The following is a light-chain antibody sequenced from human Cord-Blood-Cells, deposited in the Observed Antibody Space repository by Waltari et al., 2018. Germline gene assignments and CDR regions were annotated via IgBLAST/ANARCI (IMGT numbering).Light chain of an antibody. V-gene: IGKV1-5*03. Sequence: DIQMTQSPSTLSASVGDRVTITCRDCQSISSWLAWYQQKPGKAPKLLIYKASSLESGVPSRFSGSGSGTEFTLTISSLQPDDFATYYCQQYNSYSPAFSQGTKVEIK. CDR2: KAS. CDR1: QSISSW. J-gene: IGKJ1*01. CDR3: QQYNSYSPA.